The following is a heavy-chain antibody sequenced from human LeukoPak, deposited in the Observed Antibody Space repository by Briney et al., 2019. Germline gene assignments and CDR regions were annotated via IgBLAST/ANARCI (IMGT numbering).Heavy chain of an antibody. V-gene: IGHV1-69*13. CDR1: GGTFSSYA. Sequence: AASVKVSCKASGGTFSSYAISWVRQAPGQGLEWMGGIIPIFGTANYAQKFQGRVTITADESTSTAYMELSSLRSEDTAVYYCARPSYYYDSSGYSPLRVWGQGTLVTVSS. J-gene: IGHJ4*02. CDR3: ARPSYYYDSSGYSPLRV. D-gene: IGHD3-22*01. CDR2: IIPIFGTA.